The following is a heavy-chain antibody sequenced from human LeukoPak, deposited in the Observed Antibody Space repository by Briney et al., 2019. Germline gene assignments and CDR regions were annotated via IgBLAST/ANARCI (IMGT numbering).Heavy chain of an antibody. D-gene: IGHD6-19*01. CDR2: INSSSTYI. CDR1: GFTFNSYS. V-gene: IGHV3-21*01. Sequence: GGSVRLSCAASGFTFNSYSMMWLPQAPGKGREWVTSINSSSTYIYYEDSVKGRFTIYRHNAKNSLYLQMKSQRAEDTAVYYCARASGWYERGPDYYYYYMDVWGKGTTVTVSS. J-gene: IGHJ6*03. CDR3: ARASGWYERGPDYYYYYMDV.